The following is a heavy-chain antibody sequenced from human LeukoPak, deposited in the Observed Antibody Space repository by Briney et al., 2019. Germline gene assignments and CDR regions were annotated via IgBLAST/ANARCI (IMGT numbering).Heavy chain of an antibody. CDR2: ISYDGSNK. V-gene: IGHV3-30-3*01. CDR1: GFTFSSYA. D-gene: IGHD6-13*01. J-gene: IGHJ4*02. CDR3: ARVPRRYSSSRLDYYFDY. Sequence: GGSLRLSCAASGFTFSSYAMSWVRQAPGKGLEWVAVISYDGSNKYYADSVKGRFTISRDNSKNTLYLQMNSLRAEDTAVYYCARVPRRYSSSRLDYYFDYWGQGALVTVSS.